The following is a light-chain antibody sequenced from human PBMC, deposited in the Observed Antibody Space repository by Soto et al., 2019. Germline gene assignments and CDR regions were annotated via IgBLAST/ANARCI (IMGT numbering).Light chain of an antibody. V-gene: IGKV1-39*01. CDR2: ETS. J-gene: IGKJ4*01. CDR3: QETYSKPPT. CDR1: QNIAKY. Sequence: DIQMAQSPSSLSASVGDRVTITCLAGQNIAKYLNWYQQKPGKAPLLLIYETSKLEIGVPSRFAGSGSGTDFTLTISSLQPEDFATYYCQETYSKPPTFGGGTKVDI.